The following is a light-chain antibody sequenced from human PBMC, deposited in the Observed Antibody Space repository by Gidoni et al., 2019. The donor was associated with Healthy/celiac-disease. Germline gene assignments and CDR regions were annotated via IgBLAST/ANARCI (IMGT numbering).Light chain of an antibody. CDR2: QDN. CDR1: KLGDNY. Sequence: SFELTQPPSVSVSPGQTASVTCSGDKLGDNYACWYQQKPGPSPVLVIYQDNKRPPGIPERFSGSNSWNTATLTISGTQAMDEADYYCQAWDSSTVVFGTGTKVTVL. CDR3: QAWDSSTVV. V-gene: IGLV3-1*01. J-gene: IGLJ1*01.